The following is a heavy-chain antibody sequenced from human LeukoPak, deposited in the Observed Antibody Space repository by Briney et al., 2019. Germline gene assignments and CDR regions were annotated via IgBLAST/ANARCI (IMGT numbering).Heavy chain of an antibody. D-gene: IGHD2-2*01. Sequence: GGSLRLSCAASGFTFSSYAMSWVRQAPGKGLEWVSAISGSGGSTYYADSVKGRFTISRDNSKNTLYLQMNSLRAEDTAVYYCAKGGYCSSTSCSGRSDYWGQGTLVTVSS. CDR1: GFTFSSYA. CDR3: AKGGYCSSTSCSGRSDY. CDR2: ISGSGGST. J-gene: IGHJ4*02. V-gene: IGHV3-23*01.